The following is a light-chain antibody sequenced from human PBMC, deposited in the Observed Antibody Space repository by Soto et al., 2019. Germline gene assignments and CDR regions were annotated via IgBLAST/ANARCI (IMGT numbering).Light chain of an antibody. CDR2: GAS. CDR1: QSVSSD. J-gene: IGKJ1*01. V-gene: IGKV3-15*01. Sequence: VVTQSPATLSVFPGETATLSCRASQSVSSDLAWYQQRPGQAPRLLIYGASTRATGIPARFRGSGSGTEFRLTISSLQSEDFSIDNCQQYKTWHPKVAFGRGTKVDIK. CDR3: QQYKTWHPKVA.